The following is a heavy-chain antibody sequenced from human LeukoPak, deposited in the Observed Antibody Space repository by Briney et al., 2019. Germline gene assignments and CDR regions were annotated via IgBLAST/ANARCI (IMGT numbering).Heavy chain of an antibody. CDR2: IYYSGST. CDR1: GGSISSYH. J-gene: IGHJ4*02. CDR3: ARQRAYYYDSSGYWGGANFDY. V-gene: IGHV4-59*08. Sequence: SETLSLTCTVSGGSISSYHWSWIRQPPGKGLEWIGYIYYSGSTNYNPSLKSRVTISVDTSKNQFSLKLSSVTAADTAVYYCARQRAYYYDSSGYWGGANFDYWGQGTLVTVSS. D-gene: IGHD3-22*01.